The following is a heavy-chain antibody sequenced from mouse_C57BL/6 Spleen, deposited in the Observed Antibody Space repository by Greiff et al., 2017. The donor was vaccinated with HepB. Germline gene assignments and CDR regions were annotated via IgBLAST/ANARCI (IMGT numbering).Heavy chain of an antibody. D-gene: IGHD1-1*01. CDR3: ARITTVVATGYYAMDY. CDR1: GYSFTGYY. Sequence: VQLKQSGPELVKPGASVKISCKASGYSFTGYYMNWVKQSPEKSLEWIGEINPSTGGTTYNQKFKAKATLTVDKSSSTAYMQLKSLTSEDSAVYYCARITTVVATGYYAMDYWGQGTSVTVSS. V-gene: IGHV1-42*01. J-gene: IGHJ4*01. CDR2: INPSTGGT.